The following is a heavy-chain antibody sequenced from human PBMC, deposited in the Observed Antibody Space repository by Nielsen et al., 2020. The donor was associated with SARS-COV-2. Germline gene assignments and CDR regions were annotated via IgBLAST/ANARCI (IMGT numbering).Heavy chain of an antibody. CDR1: GFTFNIYA. J-gene: IGHJ4*02. D-gene: IGHD1-1*01. CDR2: ISASGGST. V-gene: IGHV3-23*01. CDR3: ARGRYGMDY. Sequence: GESLKISCIASGFTFNIYAMAWVRRTPGRGLQWVSGISASGGSTYYTDSVKGRFTISRDNSKNTLYLQMNSLRAEDTAVYYCARGRYGMDYWGQGTLVTVSS.